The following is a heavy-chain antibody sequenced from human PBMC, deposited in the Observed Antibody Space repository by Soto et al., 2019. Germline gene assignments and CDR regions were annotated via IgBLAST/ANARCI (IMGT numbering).Heavy chain of an antibody. Sequence: EVQLVESGGGLVQPGGSLRLSCAASGFTFSSYWMSWVRQAPGKGLEWVANIKQDGSEKYYVDSVKGRFTISRDNAKNSLYLQMNSLRAEDTAVYYCAREGVDYSDHDAFDIWGQGTMVTVSS. CDR1: GFTFSSYW. V-gene: IGHV3-7*01. J-gene: IGHJ3*02. CDR2: IKQDGSEK. CDR3: AREGVDYSDHDAFDI. D-gene: IGHD4-17*01.